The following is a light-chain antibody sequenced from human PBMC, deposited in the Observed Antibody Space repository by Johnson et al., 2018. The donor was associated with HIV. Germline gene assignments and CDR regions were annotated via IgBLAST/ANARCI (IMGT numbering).Light chain of an antibody. CDR1: TSDMGNYA. CDR3: ATWDSSLSTYV. J-gene: IGLJ1*01. Sequence: QSVLTQPPSVSAAPGQKVTISCSGITSDMGNYAVSWYHHLPGTAPKLPSGIPDRFSGSKSGTSATLGITGLWPEAWADYYCATWDSSLSTYVFGTGTKVTVL. V-gene: IGLV1-41*02.